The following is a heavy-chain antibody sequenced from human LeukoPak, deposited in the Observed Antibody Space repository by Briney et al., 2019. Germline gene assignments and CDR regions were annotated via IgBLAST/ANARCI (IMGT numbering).Heavy chain of an antibody. J-gene: IGHJ4*02. V-gene: IGHV3-74*01. CDR2: INSDGSST. Sequence: LAGGSLRLSCAASGFTFSSYWMHWVRQAPGKGLVWVSRINSDGSSTSYADSVKGRFTISRDNAKNTLYLQMNSLRAEDTAVYYCASGVAGYCTNGVCYPLDYWGQGTLVTVSS. CDR3: ASGVAGYCTNGVCYPLDY. CDR1: GFTFSSYW. D-gene: IGHD2-8*01.